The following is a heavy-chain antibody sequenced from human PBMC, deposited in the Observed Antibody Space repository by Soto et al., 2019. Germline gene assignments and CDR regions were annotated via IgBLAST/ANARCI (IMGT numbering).Heavy chain of an antibody. D-gene: IGHD6-19*01. CDR2: ISGRGGSP. CDR1: GFTFSNYA. CDR3: AKEGTSGLYYFDY. V-gene: IGHV3-23*01. J-gene: IGHJ4*02. Sequence: EVQLLESGGGLVQPGGSLRLSCAASGFTFSNYAMNWVRQAPGKGLEWVSNISGRGGSPYYTDSVKGRFTISRDNSKNPLDLQMQSLRAGDSAIYYCAKEGTSGLYYFDYWGQGTLVTVSS.